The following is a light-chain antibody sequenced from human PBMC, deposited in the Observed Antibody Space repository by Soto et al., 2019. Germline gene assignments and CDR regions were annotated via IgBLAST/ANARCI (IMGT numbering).Light chain of an antibody. J-gene: IGLJ2*01. CDR2: DVS. CDR3: SSYTSSSTGV. V-gene: IGLV2-14*01. CDR1: SSDVGGYNY. Sequence: QSALTQPASVSWSPGQSITISCTGTSSDVGGYNYVSWYQQHPGKAHKLMIYDVSNRPSGVSNRFSGSKSGNTASLTISGLQAEDEADYYCSSYTSSSTGVFGGGTKLTVL.